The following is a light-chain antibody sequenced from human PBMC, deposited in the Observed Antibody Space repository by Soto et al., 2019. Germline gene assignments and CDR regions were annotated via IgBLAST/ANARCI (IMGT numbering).Light chain of an antibody. V-gene: IGKV3-15*01. CDR3: QQYNNWPPDRT. CDR1: QSVGSN. J-gene: IGKJ1*01. Sequence: EIVMTQSPDTLSVSPGERATLSCRASQSVGSNLAWYQQKPGQAPRLLIYGASTRATGIPARFSGSGSGTEFTLTISSLQSEDFAIYFCQQYNNWPPDRTFGQGTKVEIK. CDR2: GAS.